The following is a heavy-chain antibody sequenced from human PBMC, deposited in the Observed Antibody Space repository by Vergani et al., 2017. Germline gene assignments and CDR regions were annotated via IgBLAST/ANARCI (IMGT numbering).Heavy chain of an antibody. J-gene: IGHJ6*02. CDR3: ARAEIDYDYVWGSYTDYYYGMDV. V-gene: IGHV1-8*03. D-gene: IGHD3-16*01. Sequence: QVQLVQSGAEVKKPGASVKVSCKASGYTFTSYDINWVRQATGQGLEWMGWMNPNSGNTGYAQKFQGRVTITRNTSISTAYMELSSLRSEDTAVYYCARAEIDYDYVWGSYTDYYYGMDVWGQGTTVTVSS. CDR1: GYTFTSYD. CDR2: MNPNSGNT.